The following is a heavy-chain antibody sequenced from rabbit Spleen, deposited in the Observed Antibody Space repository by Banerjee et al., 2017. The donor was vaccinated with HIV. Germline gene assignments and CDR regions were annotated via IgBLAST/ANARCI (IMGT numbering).Heavy chain of an antibody. V-gene: IGHV1S45*01. J-gene: IGHJ4*01. CDR3: ARDAAGREDFNL. Sequence: QEQLVESGGGLVQPGGSLKLSCKASGFSFSSGYDMCWVRQAPGKGLEWIACVYNGDSGSRTYYATWAKGRFTISKTSTTTVTLQMTSLTAADTATYFCARDAAGREDFNLWGPGTLVTVS. CDR2: VYNGDSGSRT. D-gene: IGHD4-2*01. CDR1: GFSFSSGYD.